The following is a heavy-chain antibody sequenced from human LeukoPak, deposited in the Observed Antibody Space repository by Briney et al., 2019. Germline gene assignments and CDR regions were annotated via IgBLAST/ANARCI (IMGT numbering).Heavy chain of an antibody. J-gene: IGHJ5*02. CDR3: AKGPGGSYLNWFDP. V-gene: IGHV3-23*01. CDR1: GFTFSSYA. Sequence: PGGSLRLSCAASGFTFSSYAMSWVRQAPGKGLEWVSAISGGGGSTYYADSVKGRFTISRDNSKNTLYLQMNSLRAEDTAVYYCAKGPGGSYLNWFDPWGQGTLVTVSS. D-gene: IGHD1-26*01. CDR2: ISGGGGST.